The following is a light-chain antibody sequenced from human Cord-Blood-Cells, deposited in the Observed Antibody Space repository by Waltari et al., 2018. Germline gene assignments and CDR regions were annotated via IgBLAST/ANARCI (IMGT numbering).Light chain of an antibody. J-gene: IGLJ1*01. Sequence: HSALTQPASVSGSPAQSITIPCTGTSSDVGGYNYVPWYQQHPGKAPKPMIYDVSNRPSGVSNRFSGSKSGNTASLTISGLQAEDEADYYCSSYTSSSTYVFGTGTKVTVL. CDR1: SSDVGGYNY. CDR3: SSYTSSSTYV. CDR2: DVS. V-gene: IGLV2-14*01.